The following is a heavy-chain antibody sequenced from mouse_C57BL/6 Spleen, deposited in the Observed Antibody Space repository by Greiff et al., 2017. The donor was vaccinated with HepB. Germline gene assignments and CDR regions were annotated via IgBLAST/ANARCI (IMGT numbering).Heavy chain of an antibody. CDR3: ARSSNPYYFDY. Sequence: EVQLVESGGGLVKPGGSLKLSCAASGFTFGDYGMHWVRQAPEKGLEWVAYISSGSSTIYYADTVKCRFTISRDNAKNTLFLQMTSLRSEDTAMYYCARSSNPYYFDYWGQGTTLTVSS. V-gene: IGHV5-17*01. J-gene: IGHJ2*01. CDR1: GFTFGDYG. CDR2: ISSGSSTI.